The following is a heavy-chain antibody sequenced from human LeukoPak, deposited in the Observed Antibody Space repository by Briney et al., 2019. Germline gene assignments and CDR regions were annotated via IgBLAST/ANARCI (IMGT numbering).Heavy chain of an antibody. D-gene: IGHD3-16*02. CDR3: ARTGQRYDYVWGSYRFDY. CDR1: GGSISGYY. J-gene: IGHJ4*02. CDR2: IYYSGST. V-gene: IGHV4-59*12. Sequence: SETLSLTCVVSGGSISGYYWSWIRQPPGKGLEWIGYIYYSGSTYYNPSLQSRVTISVDTSKNQFSLKLSSVTAADTAVYYCARTGQRYDYVWGSYRFDYWGQGTLVTVSS.